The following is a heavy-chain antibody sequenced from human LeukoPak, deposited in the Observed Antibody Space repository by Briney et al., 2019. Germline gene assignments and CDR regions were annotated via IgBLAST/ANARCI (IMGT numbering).Heavy chain of an antibody. D-gene: IGHD6-19*01. CDR2: IIYSGST. V-gene: IGHV4-59*01. CDR1: GGSISSYY. CDR3: ASTGEMYRSGWYFEY. Sequence: SETLSLTCTVSGGSISSYYWSWIRQPPRKGLEWIGYIIYSGSTNYNPSLKSRVTISVDTSKNQFSLKLSSVTAADTAVYYCASTGEMYRSGWYFEYWGQGTLVTVSS. J-gene: IGHJ4*02.